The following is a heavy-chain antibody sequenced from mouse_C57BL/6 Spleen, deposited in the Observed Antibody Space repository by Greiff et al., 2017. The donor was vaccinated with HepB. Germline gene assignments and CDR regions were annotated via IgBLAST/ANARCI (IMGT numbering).Heavy chain of an antibody. J-gene: IGHJ2*01. V-gene: IGHV1-64*01. CDR1: GYTFTSYW. CDR3: AREGSLLVVDY. CDR2: IHPNSGST. D-gene: IGHD1-1*01. Sequence: VQLQQSGAELVKPGASVKLSCKASGYTFTSYWMHWVKQRPGQGLEWIGMIHPNSGSTNYNEKFKSKATLTVDKSSSTAYMQLSSLTSEDSAVYYFAREGSLLVVDYWGQGTTLTVSS.